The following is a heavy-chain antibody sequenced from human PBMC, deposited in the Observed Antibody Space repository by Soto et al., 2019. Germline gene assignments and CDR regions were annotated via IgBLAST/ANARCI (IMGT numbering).Heavy chain of an antibody. Sequence: ASVKVSCKASGYTFTSYGISWVRQAPGQGLEWMGWISAYNGNTNYAQKLQGRVPMTTGTSTSTAYMELRSLRSDDTAVYYCARAPGTPETYYYGSGGLGYWGQGTLVTVSS. CDR3: ARAPGTPETYYYGSGGLGY. D-gene: IGHD3-10*01. CDR2: ISAYNGNT. J-gene: IGHJ4*02. V-gene: IGHV1-18*01. CDR1: GYTFTSYG.